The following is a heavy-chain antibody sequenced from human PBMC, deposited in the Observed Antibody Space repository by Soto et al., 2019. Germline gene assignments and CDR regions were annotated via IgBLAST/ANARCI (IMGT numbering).Heavy chain of an antibody. CDR3: ARGPRGLYHHDY. CDR1: GFTFSGYW. D-gene: IGHD2-2*01. CDR2: INMDGSST. V-gene: IGHV3-74*01. J-gene: IGHJ4*02. Sequence: EVQLVESGGSLVQPGGSLRLSCAASGFTFSGYWMHWVRQAAGKGLVWVSRINMDGSSTNYADSVKGRFTISRDNAKNTLYLQRNSLRVDDTAVYYCARGPRGLYHHDYWGQGALVTVSS.